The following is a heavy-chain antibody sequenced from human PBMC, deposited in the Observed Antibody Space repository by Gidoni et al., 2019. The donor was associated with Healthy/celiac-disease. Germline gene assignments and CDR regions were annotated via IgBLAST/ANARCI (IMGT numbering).Heavy chain of an antibody. D-gene: IGHD3-10*01. J-gene: IGHJ4*02. CDR1: GFTFSSYS. V-gene: IGHV3-21*01. CDR2: ISSSSSYI. CDR3: ARILWFGELFLDY. Sequence: EVQLVESGGGLVKPGGSLRLSCAASGFTFSSYSMNWVRQAPGKGLEWVSSISSSSSYIYYADSVKGRFTISRDNAKNSLYLQMNSLRAEDTAVYYCARILWFGELFLDYWGQGTLVTVSS.